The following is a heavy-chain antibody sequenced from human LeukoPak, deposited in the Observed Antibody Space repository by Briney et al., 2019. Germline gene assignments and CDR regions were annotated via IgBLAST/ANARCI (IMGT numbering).Heavy chain of an antibody. D-gene: IGHD5-12*01. CDR3: ARDRDSGYDFDYYMDV. CDR2: IIPNLSTA. CDR1: GGTFSSYT. J-gene: IGHJ6*03. V-gene: IGHV1-69*08. Sequence: ASVKVSCKASGGTFSSYTISWVRQAPGQGLEWMGGIIPNLSTANYAQKFQGRVTITADISTSTAYMELSSLRSEDTAVYYCARDRDSGYDFDYYMDVWGKGTTVTVSS.